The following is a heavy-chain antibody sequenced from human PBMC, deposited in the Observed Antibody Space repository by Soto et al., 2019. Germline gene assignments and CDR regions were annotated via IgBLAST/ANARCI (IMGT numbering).Heavy chain of an antibody. Sequence: QITLKESGPTLVKPTQTLTLTCTFSGFSLSTSGVGVGWIRQPPGKAMEWLALIYWDDDKRYSPSLKSRLTITLHTTKNQVVLTTTTMVTVDTATYFGAHTGAVTSIRGYWGQGTLDTVSS. J-gene: IGHJ4*02. CDR3: AHTGAVTSIRGY. CDR2: IYWDDDK. D-gene: IGHD4-17*01. V-gene: IGHV2-5*02. CDR1: GFSLSTSGVG.